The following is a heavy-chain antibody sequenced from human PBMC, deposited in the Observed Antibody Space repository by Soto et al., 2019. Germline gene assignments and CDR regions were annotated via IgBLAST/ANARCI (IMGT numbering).Heavy chain of an antibody. CDR2: INPSGGST. J-gene: IGHJ4*02. V-gene: IGHV1-46*01. D-gene: IGHD4-4*01. Sequence: ASVKVSCKASGYTFTSYCMHWVRQAPGQGLEWMGIINPSGGSTSYAQKFQGRVTMTRDTSTSTVYMELSSLRSEDTAVYYCARVRRDWGTGTYRNYFDFWGQGTLVTVSS. CDR3: ARVRRDWGTGTYRNYFDF. CDR1: GYTFTSYC.